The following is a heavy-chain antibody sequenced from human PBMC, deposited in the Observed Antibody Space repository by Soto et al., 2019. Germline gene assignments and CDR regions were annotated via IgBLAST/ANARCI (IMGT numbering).Heavy chain of an antibody. CDR2: VSYSGRT. V-gene: IGHV4-59*03. D-gene: IGHD2-21*02. CDR3: ARLQYTVVTDIDV. Sequence: SETLSLTCTVSGGSINNYYWNWIRQPPGKGLEWIGYVSYSGRTNYNPSLKSRVNMLVDKSKNQFSLNLTSVTAADTAVYYCARLQYTVVTDIDVCGQGTMVT. CDR1: GGSINNYY. J-gene: IGHJ3*01.